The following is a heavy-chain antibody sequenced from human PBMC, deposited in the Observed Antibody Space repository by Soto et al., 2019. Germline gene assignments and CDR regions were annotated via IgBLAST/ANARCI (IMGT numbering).Heavy chain of an antibody. CDR3: ASDYDSSGPPMGY. V-gene: IGHV1-69*04. CDR2: IIPILGIA. Sequence: SVKVSCKASGYTFTGYYMHWVRQAPGQGLEWMGRIIPILGIANYAQKFQGRVTITADKSTSTAYMELSSLRSEDTAVYYCASDYDSSGPPMGYWGQGTLVTVSS. CDR1: GYTFTGYY. D-gene: IGHD3-22*01. J-gene: IGHJ4*02.